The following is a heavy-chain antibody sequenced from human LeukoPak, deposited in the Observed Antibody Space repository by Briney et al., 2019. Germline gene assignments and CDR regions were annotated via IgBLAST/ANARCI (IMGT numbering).Heavy chain of an antibody. CDR1: GYSFTSYW. V-gene: IGHV5-51*01. CDR2: IYPGDFDI. D-gene: IGHD4-17*01. J-gene: IGHJ4*02. CDR3: ARHDPLYGDYDY. Sequence: GESLKISCKGSGYSFTSYWIGWVRQMPGKGLEWMGIIYPGDFDIRYGPSFQGQVTISADKSISTAYLQWSSLKASDTAMYYCARHDPLYGDYDYWGQGTLVTVSS.